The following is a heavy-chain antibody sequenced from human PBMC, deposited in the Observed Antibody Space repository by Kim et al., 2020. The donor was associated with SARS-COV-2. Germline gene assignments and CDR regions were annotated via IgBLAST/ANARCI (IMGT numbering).Heavy chain of an antibody. V-gene: IGHV3-20*03. Sequence: KGRFTHSKDNAKNSLYLQMNSLRAEDTALYYCARAGYGSGSYYSARFDYWGQGTLVTVSS. J-gene: IGHJ4*02. CDR3: ARAGYGSGSYYSARFDY. D-gene: IGHD3-10*01.